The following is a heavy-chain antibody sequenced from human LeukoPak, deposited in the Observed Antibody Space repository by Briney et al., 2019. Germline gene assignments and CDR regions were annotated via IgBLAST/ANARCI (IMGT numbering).Heavy chain of an antibody. CDR2: IKSKTDGGTT. CDR1: GFTFSNAW. J-gene: IGHJ6*03. D-gene: IGHD3-10*01. V-gene: IGHV3-15*01. CDR3: TTPMVRGVNPFGYYYYYMDV. Sequence: PGGSLRLSCAASGFTFSNAWMSWVRQAPGKGLEWVGRIKSKTDGGTTDYAAPVKGRFTISRDDSKNTLYLQMNSLKTEDTAVYYCTTPMVRGVNPFGYYYYYMDVWGKGTTVTVSS.